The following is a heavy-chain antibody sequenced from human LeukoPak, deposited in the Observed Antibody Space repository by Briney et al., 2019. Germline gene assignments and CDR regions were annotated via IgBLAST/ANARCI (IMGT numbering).Heavy chain of an antibody. J-gene: IGHJ4*02. Sequence: SETLSLTCAVYGGSFSGYYWSWIRQPPGKGLEWIGEINHSGSTNYNPSLKSRVTISVDTSKNQLSLKLSSVTAADTAVYYCARGQWLDLPPLGYWGQGTLVTVSS. CDR2: INHSGST. CDR3: ARGQWLDLPPLGY. D-gene: IGHD6-19*01. CDR1: GGSFSGYY. V-gene: IGHV4-34*01.